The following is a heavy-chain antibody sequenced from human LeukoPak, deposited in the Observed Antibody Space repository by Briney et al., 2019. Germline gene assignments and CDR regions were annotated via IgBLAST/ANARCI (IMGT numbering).Heavy chain of an antibody. J-gene: IGHJ4*02. CDR2: ISSSSSYI. CDR3: ARRRGYSSSWTDY. Sequence: PGGSLRLSCAASGFTFSSYSMNWVRQAPGKGLEWVSSISSSSSYIYYADSVKGRFTISRDNAKNSPYLQMNSLRAEDTAVYYCARRRGYSSSWTDYWGQGTLVTVSS. CDR1: GFTFSSYS. D-gene: IGHD6-13*01. V-gene: IGHV3-21*01.